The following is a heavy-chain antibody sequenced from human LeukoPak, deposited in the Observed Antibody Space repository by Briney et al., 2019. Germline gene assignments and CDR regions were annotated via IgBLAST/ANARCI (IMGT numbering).Heavy chain of an antibody. Sequence: SETLSLTCTVSGGSISSYYWSWIRQPPGKGLEWIGYIYYSGSTNYNPSLKSRVTISVDTSKNQFSLTLSSVTAADTAVYYCARDRGYSYLDVWGQGTTVTVSS. CDR1: GGSISSYY. CDR2: IYYSGST. CDR3: ARDRGYSYLDV. J-gene: IGHJ6*02. V-gene: IGHV4-59*01. D-gene: IGHD5-18*01.